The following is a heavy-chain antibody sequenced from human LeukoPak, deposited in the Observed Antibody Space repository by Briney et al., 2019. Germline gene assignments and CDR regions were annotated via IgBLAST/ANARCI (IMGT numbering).Heavy chain of an antibody. J-gene: IGHJ4*02. CDR1: GYTFTSYA. Sequence: ASVKVSCKASGYTFTSYAMNWVRQAPGQGLEWMGWINTNTGNPTYAQGFTGRFVFSLDTSVSTAYLQISSLKAEDTVVYYCARRYSSSSRRDFDYWGQGTLVTVSS. V-gene: IGHV7-4-1*02. D-gene: IGHD6-6*01. CDR2: INTNTGNP. CDR3: ARRYSSSSRRDFDY.